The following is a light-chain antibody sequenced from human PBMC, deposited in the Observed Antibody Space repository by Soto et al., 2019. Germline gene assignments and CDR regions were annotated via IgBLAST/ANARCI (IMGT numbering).Light chain of an antibody. CDR1: SSDIGGYNY. Sequence: SVLDQPTCVSGSPGQSIALSYTGTSSDIGGYNYVSWYQQYPGKAPKLMIYGVTNRPSGVSNRFSGSKTGNTASLTISGLQAEDEADYYCLSHRSGDSHVFGTGTKCTVL. V-gene: IGLV2-14*01. CDR3: LSHRSGDSHV. CDR2: GVT. J-gene: IGLJ1*01.